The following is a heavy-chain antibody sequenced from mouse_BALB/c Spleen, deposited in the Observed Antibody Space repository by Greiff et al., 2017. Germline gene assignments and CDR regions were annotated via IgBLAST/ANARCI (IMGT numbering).Heavy chain of an antibody. V-gene: IGHV5-4*02. Sequence: EVMLVESGGGLVKPGGSLKLSCAASGFTFSDYYMHWVRQTPEKRLEWVATISDGGSYTYYPDSVKGRFTISRDNAKNNLYLQMSSLKSEDTAMYNCARDVAKWDGFAYGGQGTLVTVSA. CDR3: ARDVAKWDGFAY. D-gene: IGHD4-1*01. CDR1: GFTFSDYY. CDR2: ISDGGSYT. J-gene: IGHJ3*01.